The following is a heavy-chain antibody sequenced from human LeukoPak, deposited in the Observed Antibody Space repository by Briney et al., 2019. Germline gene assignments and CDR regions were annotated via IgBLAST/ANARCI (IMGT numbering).Heavy chain of an antibody. Sequence: GGSLRLSCAASGFTFDDYGMHWVRQAPGKGLEWVSGISWNSGSIGYADSVKGRFTISRDNAKNSLYLQMNSLRAEDTALYYCARRTGYYDGSFDPWGQGTLVTVSS. D-gene: IGHD3/OR15-3a*01. CDR3: ARRTGYYDGSFDP. CDR1: GFTFDDYG. J-gene: IGHJ5*02. CDR2: ISWNSGSI. V-gene: IGHV3-9*01.